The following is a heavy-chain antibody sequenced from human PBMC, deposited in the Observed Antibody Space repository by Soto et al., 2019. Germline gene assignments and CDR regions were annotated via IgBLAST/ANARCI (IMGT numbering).Heavy chain of an antibody. J-gene: IGHJ4*02. V-gene: IGHV1-18*01. CDR3: VREITAPDYYFDY. D-gene: IGHD6-13*01. Sequence: KLQGRVTMTTDTSTSTAYMELRSLRSDDTAAYYCVREITAPDYYFDYWGQGTLVTVSS.